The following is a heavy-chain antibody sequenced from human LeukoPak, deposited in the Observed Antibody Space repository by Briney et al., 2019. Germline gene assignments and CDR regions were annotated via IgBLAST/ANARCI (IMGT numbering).Heavy chain of an antibody. Sequence: PAGSLRLSCTADGFTFGEYTMTWIRQTPGTGMEWVGFTRRKSEGGTPEYAASVKGRFSISRDDSRSIAYLQMNSLRVEDTAVYYCTRAPPPPRWGQGTLVTVSS. V-gene: IGHV3-49*03. J-gene: IGHJ4*02. CDR2: TRRKSEGGTP. CDR1: GFTFGEYT. CDR3: TRAPPPPR.